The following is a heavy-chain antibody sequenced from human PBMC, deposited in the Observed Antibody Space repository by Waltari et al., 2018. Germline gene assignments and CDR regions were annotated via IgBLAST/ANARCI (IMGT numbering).Heavy chain of an antibody. CDR3: ANSSVDSSPILDL. Sequence: QVQLVQSGAEVKTPGASVKVSCKASGYTFSSYLLHWVRQAPGHRLEWMGWINAGNGSTKYSQNFQGRVTITRDTSASTAYMDLRSLVSEDTAMYYCANSSVDSSPILDLWGQGTLVTVSP. J-gene: IGHJ5*02. CDR1: GYTFSSYL. D-gene: IGHD6-13*01. CDR2: INAGNGST. V-gene: IGHV1-3*01.